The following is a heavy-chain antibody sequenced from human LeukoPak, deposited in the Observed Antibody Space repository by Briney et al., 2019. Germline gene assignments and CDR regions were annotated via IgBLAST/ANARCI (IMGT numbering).Heavy chain of an antibody. D-gene: IGHD3-22*01. CDR1: SGSISSSRYY. CDR2: IYYSGST. CDR3: ARQAYYDSSGHLSKALDY. J-gene: IGHJ4*02. V-gene: IGHV4-39*01. Sequence: SETLSLTCTVSSGSISSSRYYWGWIRQPPGKGLEWIGSIYYSGSTYYNPSLKSRVTISVDTSKNQFSLKLSSVTAADTAVYYCARQAYYDSSGHLSKALDYWGQGTLVTVSS.